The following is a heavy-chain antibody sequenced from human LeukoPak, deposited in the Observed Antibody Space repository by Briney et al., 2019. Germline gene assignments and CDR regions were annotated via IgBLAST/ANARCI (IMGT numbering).Heavy chain of an antibody. Sequence: SETLSLTCAVSGGSISSSNWWSWVRQPPGKGLEWIGEIYHSGSTYYNPSLKSRVTVSVDTSKNQFSLKLTSVTAADTAVYYCARDRACSNGICSYFDYWGQGTVVAVSS. CDR2: IYHSGST. V-gene: IGHV4-4*02. CDR3: ARDRACSNGICSYFDY. J-gene: IGHJ4*02. D-gene: IGHD2-8*01. CDR1: GGSISSSNW.